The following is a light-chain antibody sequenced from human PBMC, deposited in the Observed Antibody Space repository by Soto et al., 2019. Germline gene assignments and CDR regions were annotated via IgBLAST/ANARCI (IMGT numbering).Light chain of an antibody. Sequence: QSVLTQPPSASGTPGQRVTISCSGSSSNIGNNYVFWYQERPGTAPKLLIYNNDQRPSGVPDRFSGSKSGPSASLAISGLRSEDDADYYCATWDDGLSGVVFGGGTKLTVL. V-gene: IGLV1-47*02. CDR3: ATWDDGLSGVV. CDR1: SSNIGNNY. J-gene: IGLJ2*01. CDR2: NND.